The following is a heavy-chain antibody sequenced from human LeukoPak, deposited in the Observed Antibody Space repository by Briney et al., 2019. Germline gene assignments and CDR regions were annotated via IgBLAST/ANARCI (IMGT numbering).Heavy chain of an antibody. J-gene: IGHJ4*02. CDR1: GFTFSSYE. Sequence: GGSLRLSCAASGFTFSSYEMNWVRQAPGKGLEWVSYISSSGSTIYYADSVKGRFTISRDNAKNSLYLQMNSLRAEDTAVYYCARLSGWGTHFDFWGQGTLVTVSS. CDR3: ARLSGWGTHFDF. CDR2: ISSSGSTI. D-gene: IGHD6-19*01. V-gene: IGHV3-48*03.